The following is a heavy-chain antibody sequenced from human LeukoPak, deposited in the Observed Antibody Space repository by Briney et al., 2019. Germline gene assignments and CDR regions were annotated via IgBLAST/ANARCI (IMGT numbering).Heavy chain of an antibody. Sequence: GRSLRLSCAASGFTFTGYAMHWVRQAPGEGLEWAAVISYDGSNKYYADSVKGRFTVSRDNSKNTLYLQMNSLRAEDTAVYYCARDLGEVAYCSGGTCPFDYWGQGTLVTVSS. D-gene: IGHD2-15*01. V-gene: IGHV3-30-3*01. CDR1: GFTFTGYA. J-gene: IGHJ4*02. CDR2: ISYDGSNK. CDR3: ARDLGEVAYCSGGTCPFDY.